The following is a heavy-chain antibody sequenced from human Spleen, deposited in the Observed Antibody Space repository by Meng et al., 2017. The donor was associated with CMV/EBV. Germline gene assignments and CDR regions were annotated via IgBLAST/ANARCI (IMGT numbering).Heavy chain of an antibody. Sequence: ASVKVSCKASGYTSTSYGISWVRQAPGQGLEWMGWISAYNGNTNYAQKFQGRVTLTTDTSTSTAYMELRRLTSDDTAVYYCARVIILTGYHHYWGQGALVTVSS. D-gene: IGHD3-9*01. CDR3: ARVIILTGYHHY. J-gene: IGHJ4*02. V-gene: IGHV1-18*01. CDR2: ISAYNGNT. CDR1: GYTSTSYG.